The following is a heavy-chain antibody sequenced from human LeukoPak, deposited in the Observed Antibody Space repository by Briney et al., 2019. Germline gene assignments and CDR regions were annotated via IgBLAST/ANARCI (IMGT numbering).Heavy chain of an antibody. CDR2: IQFDGSHI. J-gene: IGHJ4*02. Sequence: GGSLRLSCAASGFTFSSYGVHWVRQAPGKGLEWVAFIQFDGSHIFYTDSVRGRFTISRDNSKNTLYLQMSSLRAEDTAVFYCEKTSDQLLYSKLDYWGQGTLVTVSS. D-gene: IGHD2-8*01. CDR3: EKTSDQLLYSKLDY. V-gene: IGHV3-30*02. CDR1: GFTFSSYG.